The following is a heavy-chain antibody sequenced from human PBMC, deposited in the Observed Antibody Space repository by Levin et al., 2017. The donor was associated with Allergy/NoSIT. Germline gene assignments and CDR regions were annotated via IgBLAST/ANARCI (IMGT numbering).Heavy chain of an antibody. V-gene: IGHV4-34*01. CDR1: GGSFRGYY. CDR3: ARGGLWFF. CDR2: INHSGST. Sequence: SQTLSLPCAVYGGSFRGYYWSWIRQPPGKGLEWIGEINHSGSTNYNPSLKSRVTISVDTSKNQFSLKLSSVTAADTAVYYCARGGLWFFWGQGTLVTVSS. J-gene: IGHJ4*02. D-gene: IGHD5-18*01.